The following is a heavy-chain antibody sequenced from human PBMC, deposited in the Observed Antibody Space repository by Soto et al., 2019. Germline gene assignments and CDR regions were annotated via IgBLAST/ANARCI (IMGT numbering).Heavy chain of an antibody. D-gene: IGHD2-15*01. Sequence: GGSLRLSCAASGFTFSSYAMSWVRQAPGKGLEWVSAISGSGGSTYYADSVKGRFTISRDNSKNTLYPQMNSLRAEDTAVYYCAKDPLVVVVAATIHFDYWGQGTLVTVPS. CDR2: ISGSGGST. CDR1: GFTFSSYA. CDR3: AKDPLVVVVAATIHFDY. V-gene: IGHV3-23*01. J-gene: IGHJ4*02.